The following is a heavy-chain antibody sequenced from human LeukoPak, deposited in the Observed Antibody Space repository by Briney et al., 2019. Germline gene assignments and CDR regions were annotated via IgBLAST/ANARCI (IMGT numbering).Heavy chain of an antibody. CDR3: VMGGYYPGYFDH. J-gene: IGHJ4*02. V-gene: IGHV5-51*01. Sequence: GESLKISCKASGYTFRTSWIGWVRLMPGKGLEWMAITYPGDSDTKYGPSFQGQVSISVDTFISTAYLHWSRLTASDTAIYYCVMGGYYPGYFDHWGQGTLVTVSS. D-gene: IGHD3-10*01. CDR2: TYPGDSDT. CDR1: GYTFRTSW.